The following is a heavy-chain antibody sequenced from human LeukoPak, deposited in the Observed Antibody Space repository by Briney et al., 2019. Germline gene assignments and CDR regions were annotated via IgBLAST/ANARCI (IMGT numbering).Heavy chain of an antibody. CDR1: GFTFSSYA. CDR3: AKDSLYYDILTGYYNAWFDP. D-gene: IGHD3-9*01. J-gene: IGHJ5*02. V-gene: IGHV3-23*01. Sequence: PGGSLRLSCAASGFTFSSYAMSWVRQAPGKGLEWVSAISGSGGCTYYADSVKGRFTISRDNSKNTLYLQMNSLRAEDTAVYYCAKDSLYYDILTGYYNAWFDPWGQGTLVTVSS. CDR2: ISGSGGCT.